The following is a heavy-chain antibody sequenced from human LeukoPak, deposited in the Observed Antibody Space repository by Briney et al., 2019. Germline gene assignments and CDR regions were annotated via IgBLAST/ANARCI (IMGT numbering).Heavy chain of an antibody. CDR3: ARGEYYYDSSGYYGNVYFDY. CDR1: GGSISSYY. J-gene: IGHJ4*02. CDR2: IYYSGST. V-gene: IGHV4-59*01. Sequence: PSETLSLTCTVSGGSISSYYWSWIQQPPGKGLEWIGYIYYSGSTNYNPSLKSRVTISVDTSKNQFSLKLSSVTAADTAVYYCARGEYYYDSSGYYGNVYFDYWGQGTLVTVSS. D-gene: IGHD3-22*01.